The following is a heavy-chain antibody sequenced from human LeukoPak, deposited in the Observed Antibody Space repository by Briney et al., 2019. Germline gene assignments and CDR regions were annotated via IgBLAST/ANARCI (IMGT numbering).Heavy chain of an antibody. Sequence: GGSLRLSCAASGFTFSSYDMHWVRQATGKGLEWVSAIGTAGDTYYPGSVKGRFTISRDNSNNTLYLQMNSLRAEDTAVYYCAKDRARITMVRGVITDYWGQGTLVTVSS. J-gene: IGHJ4*02. CDR1: GFTFSSYD. D-gene: IGHD3-10*01. V-gene: IGHV3-13*01. CDR3: AKDRARITMVRGVITDY. CDR2: IGTAGDT.